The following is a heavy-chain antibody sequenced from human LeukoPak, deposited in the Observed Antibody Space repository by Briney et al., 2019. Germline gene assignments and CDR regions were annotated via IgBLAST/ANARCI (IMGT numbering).Heavy chain of an antibody. CDR3: ARVGGTMRYL. V-gene: IGHV1-2*02. CDR2: INPKGDGT. D-gene: IGHD1-26*01. Sequence: SVAVSCKASGHIFSDSYIYWLRQAPGQRPKWVGGINPKGDGTNYAQKFQGRLTLTRDTSIATAYMELTTLTSDDTAIYYCARVGGTMRYLWGQGTRVAVSS. CDR1: GHIFSDSY. J-gene: IGHJ5*02.